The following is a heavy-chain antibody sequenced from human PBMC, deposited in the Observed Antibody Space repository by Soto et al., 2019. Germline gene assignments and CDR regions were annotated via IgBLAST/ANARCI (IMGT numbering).Heavy chain of an antibody. D-gene: IGHD3-22*01. CDR2: INPGNGHT. J-gene: IGHJ4*02. CDR1: GYTFTSYG. Sequence: ASVKVSCKASGYTFTSYGINWVRQAPGRGLEWMGCINPGNGHTKYSQQFQGRVIIDRDTSARTAYMELSSLRSEDTAVYYCARGGYFDSSNYLAYWGLGTLVTVSS. V-gene: IGHV1-3*01. CDR3: ARGGYFDSSNYLAY.